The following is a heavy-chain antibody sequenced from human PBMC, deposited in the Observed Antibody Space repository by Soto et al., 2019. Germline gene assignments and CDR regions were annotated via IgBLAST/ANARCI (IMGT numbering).Heavy chain of an antibody. Sequence: PGGSLRLSCAASGFTFSSYGMHWVRQAPGKGLEWVAVIWYDGSNKYYADSVKGRFTISRDNSKNTLYLQMNSLRAEDTAVYYCASSPPDYSGSKIWREADAFDIWGQGTMVTVSS. V-gene: IGHV3-33*01. CDR1: GFTFSSYG. D-gene: IGHD1-26*01. CDR2: IWYDGSNK. J-gene: IGHJ3*02. CDR3: ASSPPDYSGSKIWREADAFDI.